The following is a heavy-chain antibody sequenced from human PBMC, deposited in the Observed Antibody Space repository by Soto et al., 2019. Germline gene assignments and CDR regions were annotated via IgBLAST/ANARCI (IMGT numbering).Heavy chain of an antibody. V-gene: IGHV5-51*01. Sequence: PGESLKISCKASGYSFSNYWIGWVRQMPGKGLEWMGIIYPGDTDTRYSPSFQGQVTISVDKSISTAYLEWRSLEASDTAMYFCALTAPRDHYYAMDVWGQGTTVTVSS. CDR3: ALTAPRDHYYAMDV. CDR1: GYSFSNYW. D-gene: IGHD5-18*01. CDR2: IYPGDTDT. J-gene: IGHJ6*02.